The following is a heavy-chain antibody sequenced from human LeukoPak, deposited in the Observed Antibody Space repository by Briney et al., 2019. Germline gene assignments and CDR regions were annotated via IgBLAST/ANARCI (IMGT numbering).Heavy chain of an antibody. CDR2: IFYSGST. V-gene: IGHV4-31*03. D-gene: IGHD3-9*01. J-gene: IGHJ4*02. CDR1: GASISSGGYY. Sequence: PSETLSLTCTVSGASISSGGYYWSWIRQHPGKGLEWIGYIFYSGSTYYNPSLKSRVTISVDTSKNQFSLKLSSVTAADTAVYYCVRGPHSYDNIPGFDFWGQGTLVTVSS. CDR3: VRGPHSYDNIPGFDF.